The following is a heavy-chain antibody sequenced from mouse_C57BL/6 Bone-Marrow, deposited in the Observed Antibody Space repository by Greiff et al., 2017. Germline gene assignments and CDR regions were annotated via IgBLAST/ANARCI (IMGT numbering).Heavy chain of an antibody. J-gene: IGHJ4*01. CDR3: ARQLYYSSYYYAMDY. V-gene: IGHV1-64*01. D-gene: IGHD2-12*01. CDR1: GYTFTSYW. CDR2: IHPNSGST. Sequence: QVQLQQPGAELVKPGASVKLSCKASGYTFTSYWMHWVKQRPGQGLEWIGMIHPNSGSTNYNEKFKSKATLTVDKSSSTAYMQLSSLTSEDSAVYYCARQLYYSSYYYAMDYWGQGTSVTVSS.